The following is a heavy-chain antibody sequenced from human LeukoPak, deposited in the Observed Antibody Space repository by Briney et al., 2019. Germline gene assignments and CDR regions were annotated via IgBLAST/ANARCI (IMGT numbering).Heavy chain of an antibody. CDR3: ARGGNGLFDY. CDR2: ISSSGTTI. Sequence: GGSLRLSCAASGFTFSNAWMSWVRQAPGKGLEWISCISSSGTTIYYADSVKGRFTISRDNAKNSLYLQMNSLRAEDTAVYYCARGGNGLFDYWGQGTLVTVSS. V-gene: IGHV3-11*01. D-gene: IGHD4-23*01. J-gene: IGHJ4*02. CDR1: GFTFSNAW.